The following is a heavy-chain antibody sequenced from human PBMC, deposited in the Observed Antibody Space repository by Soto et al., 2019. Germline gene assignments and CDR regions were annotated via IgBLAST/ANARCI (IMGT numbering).Heavy chain of an antibody. CDR3: ARSNVVSGAFDI. CDR2: ITPFNGNT. J-gene: IGHJ3*02. D-gene: IGHD2-15*01. CDR1: GYTFTYRY. V-gene: IGHV1-45*02. Sequence: EASVKVSCKASGYTFTYRYLHWVRQAPGQALEWMGWITPFNGNTNYAQKFQDRVTITRDRSMSTAYMELSSLRSEDTAMYYCARSNVVSGAFDIWGQGTMVTVSS.